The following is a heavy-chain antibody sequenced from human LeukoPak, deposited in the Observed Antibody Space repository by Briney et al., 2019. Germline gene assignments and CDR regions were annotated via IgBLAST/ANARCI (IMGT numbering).Heavy chain of an antibody. CDR1: GYTFTSYD. CDR2: MNPNSGNT. V-gene: IGHV1-8*01. J-gene: IGHJ5*02. D-gene: IGHD3-3*01. CDR3: ARGRDFWSGYPFDP. Sequence: GASVKVSCKASGYTFTSYDINWVRQATGQGLEWMGWMNPNSGNTGYARKFQGRVTMTRNTSISTAYMELSSLRSEDTAVYYCARGRDFWSGYPFDPWGQGTLVTVSS.